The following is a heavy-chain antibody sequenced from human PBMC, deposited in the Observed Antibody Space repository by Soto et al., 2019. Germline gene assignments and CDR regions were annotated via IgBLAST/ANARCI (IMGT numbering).Heavy chain of an antibody. CDR2: ISGSGGST. Sequence: GGSLRLSCAASGFTFRSYAMSWVRQAPGKGLEWVSAISGSGGSTYYADSVKGRFTISRDNSKNTLYLQMNSLRAEDTAVYYYAKDRVVVVAATPKWFDPWGQGTLVTVSS. CDR3: AKDRVVVVAATPKWFDP. V-gene: IGHV3-23*01. D-gene: IGHD2-15*01. CDR1: GFTFRSYA. J-gene: IGHJ5*02.